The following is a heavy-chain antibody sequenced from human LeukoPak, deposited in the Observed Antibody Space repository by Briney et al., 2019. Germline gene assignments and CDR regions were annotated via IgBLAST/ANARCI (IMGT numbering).Heavy chain of an antibody. J-gene: IGHJ4*02. CDR2: ISYDGSNK. CDR1: GFTFSSYG. V-gene: IGHV3-30*03. D-gene: IGHD5-18*01. Sequence: SLRLSCAASGFTFSSYGMHWVRQAPGKGLEWVAVISYDGSNKYYADSVKVRFTISSDNSKNTLYLQMNSLRAEDTAVYYCARCGIGSTGGYSYDEYYFDYWGQGTLVTVSS. CDR3: ARCGIGSTGGYSYDEYYFDY.